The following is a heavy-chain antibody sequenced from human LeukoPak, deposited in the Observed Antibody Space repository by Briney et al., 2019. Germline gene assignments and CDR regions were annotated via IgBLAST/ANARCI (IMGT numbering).Heavy chain of an antibody. CDR1: GFTFSDFH. D-gene: IGHD6-13*01. CDR2: ISGSAGTT. CDR3: AREGSSSWFVNS. J-gene: IGHJ4*02. Sequence: GGSLRLSCAASGFTFSDFHMSWIRQAPGKGLEWVSYISGSAGTTYYAASVKGRFTSSRDNAKNSLYLQMNSLRAEDRAVYYCAREGSSSWFVNSWGQGTLVTVSS. V-gene: IGHV3-11*01.